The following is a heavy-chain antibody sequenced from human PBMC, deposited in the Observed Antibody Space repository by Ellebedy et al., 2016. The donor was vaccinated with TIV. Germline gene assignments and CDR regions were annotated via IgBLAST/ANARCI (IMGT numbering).Heavy chain of an antibody. J-gene: IGHJ6*02. CDR1: GGTFSSYA. Sequence: SVKVSXXASGGTFSSYAISWVRQAPGQGLEWMGGIIPIFGTANYAQKFQGRVTITADESTSTAYMELSSLRSEDTAVYYCARDPALVTMVRGGTAYYYGMDVWGQGTTVTVSS. CDR3: ARDPALVTMVRGGTAYYYGMDV. CDR2: IIPIFGTA. D-gene: IGHD3-10*01. V-gene: IGHV1-69*13.